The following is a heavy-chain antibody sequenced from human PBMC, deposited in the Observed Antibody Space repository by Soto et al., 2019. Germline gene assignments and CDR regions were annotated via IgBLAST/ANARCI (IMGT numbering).Heavy chain of an antibody. CDR1: GYTFTSYG. D-gene: IGHD3-3*01. CDR3: ARESRPRGGNQQEFWSGYYLNYYYYYYMDV. V-gene: IGHV1-18*01. J-gene: IGHJ6*03. CDR2: ISAYNGNT. Sequence: ASVKDSCKASGYTFTSYGISWVRQAPGQGLEWMGWISAYNGNTNYAQKLQGRVTMTTDTSTSTAYMELRSLRSDDTAVYYCARESRPRGGNQQEFWSGYYLNYYYYYYMDVWGKGTTVTVSS.